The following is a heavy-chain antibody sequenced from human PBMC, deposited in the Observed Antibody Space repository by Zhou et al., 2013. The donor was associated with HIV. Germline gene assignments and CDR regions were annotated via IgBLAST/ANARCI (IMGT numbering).Heavy chain of an antibody. CDR1: GGSISSSSYY. J-gene: IGHJ3*02. CDR2: IYYSGST. Sequence: QVQLQESGPGLVKPSETLSLTCTVSGGSISSSSYYWGWIRQPPGKGLEWIGNIYYSGSTYYNPSLKSRVTISVDTSKNHFTLKLNSVTAADTAVYYCARNYDSSGYYPYDAFDIWGQGTMVTVSS. CDR3: ARNYDSSGYYPYDAFDI. V-gene: IGHV4-39*02. D-gene: IGHD3-22*01.